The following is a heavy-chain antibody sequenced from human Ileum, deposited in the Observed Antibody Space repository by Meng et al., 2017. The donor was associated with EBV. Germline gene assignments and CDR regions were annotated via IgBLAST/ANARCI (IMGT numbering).Heavy chain of an antibody. D-gene: IGHD3-22*01. J-gene: IGHJ4*02. CDR3: ASSDYYRSDY. CDR2: TSHSGST. Sequence: QVPRQESGPGLVKPSETLSFTCAVSGGSISRSDWWSWVRQPPGKGLEWIGETSHSGSTNYSPSLKSRVTISLDKSKNQLSLKLNSVTAADTAGYYCASSDYYRSDYWGQGTLVTVSS. V-gene: IGHV4-4*02. CDR1: GGSISRSDW.